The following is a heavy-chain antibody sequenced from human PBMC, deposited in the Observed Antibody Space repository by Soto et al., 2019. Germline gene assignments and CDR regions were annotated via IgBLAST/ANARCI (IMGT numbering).Heavy chain of an antibody. Sequence: QVQLVESGGGVVQPGRSLRLSCAASGFTFSNYGIHWVRQAPGKGLEWVAVISYDGSNKYYADSVKCRFTISRDNSKNTLYLQMNSLRAEDTAVYYCAKQEGVGYNYGHFDYWGQGTLVTVSS. D-gene: IGHD1-1*01. CDR2: ISYDGSNK. V-gene: IGHV3-30*18. J-gene: IGHJ4*02. CDR3: AKQEGVGYNYGHFDY. CDR1: GFTFSNYG.